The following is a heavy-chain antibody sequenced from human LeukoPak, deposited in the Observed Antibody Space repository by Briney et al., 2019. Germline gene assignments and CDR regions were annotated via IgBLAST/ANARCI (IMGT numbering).Heavy chain of an antibody. CDR2: IGADGDT. V-gene: IGHV3-13*01. CDR3: ARGKHNWFDP. J-gene: IGHJ5*02. Sequence: PGGSLRLSCAASGFIFSTYDMHWVHQGIEKGLEWVSGIGADGDTYYPGSLKGRFTISRENAKNSLYLQINSLRAGDTAVYYCARGKHNWFDPWGQGTLVTVSS. CDR1: GFIFSTYD. D-gene: IGHD2-21*01.